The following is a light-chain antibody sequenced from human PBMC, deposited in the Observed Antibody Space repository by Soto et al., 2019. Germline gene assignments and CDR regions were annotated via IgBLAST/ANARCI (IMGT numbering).Light chain of an antibody. J-gene: IGKJ3*01. V-gene: IGKV1-27*01. CDR3: QKYNSAPCT. Sequence: DIQMTQSPASLSASVGDRVTITCRASQGISNYLAWYQQKPGNVPKLLIYAASTLQSGVPSRFSGSGSGTDFTLTISSLQPEDVVTYYCQKYNSAPCTFGPGTKVDIK. CDR2: AAS. CDR1: QGISNY.